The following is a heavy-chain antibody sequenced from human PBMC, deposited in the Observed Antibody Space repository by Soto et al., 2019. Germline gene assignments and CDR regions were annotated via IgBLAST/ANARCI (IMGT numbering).Heavy chain of an antibody. CDR1: GFTFDDYA. CDR2: ISWNSGSI. Sequence: GGSLRLSCAASGFTFDDYAMHWVRQAPGKGLEWVSGISWNSGSIGYADSVKGRFTISRDNAKNSLYLQMNSLRAEDTALYYCAKTLQPYYYYGMDVWGQGTTVTVSS. D-gene: IGHD2-2*01. CDR3: AKTLQPYYYYGMDV. J-gene: IGHJ6*02. V-gene: IGHV3-9*01.